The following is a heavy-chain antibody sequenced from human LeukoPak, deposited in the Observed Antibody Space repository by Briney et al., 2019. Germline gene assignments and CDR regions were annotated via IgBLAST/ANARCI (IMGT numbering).Heavy chain of an antibody. D-gene: IGHD3-9*01. V-gene: IGHV4-61*02. J-gene: IGHJ3*02. Sequence: KSSETLSLTCTVSGGSISSGSYYWSWIRQPAGKGLEWIGRIYTSGSTNYNPSLKSRVTISVDTSKNQFSLKLSSVTAADTAVYYCARVQVLRYFDWLPDAFDIWGQGTMVTVSS. CDR2: IYTSGST. CDR1: GGSISSGSYY. CDR3: ARVQVLRYFDWLPDAFDI.